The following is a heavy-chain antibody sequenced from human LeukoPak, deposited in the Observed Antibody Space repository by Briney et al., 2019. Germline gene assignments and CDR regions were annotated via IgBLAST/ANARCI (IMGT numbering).Heavy chain of an antibody. J-gene: IGHJ4*02. CDR2: IYYSGST. CDR3: ARAAYSGSYHSDY. D-gene: IGHD1-26*01. V-gene: IGHV4-61*01. Sequence: SETLSPTCTVSGGSVNSGSYYWNWIRQPPGKGLEWIGYIYYSGSTNYNPSLKSRVTISVDTSKNQFSLKLSSVTAADTAVYYCARAAYSGSYHSDYWGQGTLVTVSS. CDR1: GGSVNSGSYY.